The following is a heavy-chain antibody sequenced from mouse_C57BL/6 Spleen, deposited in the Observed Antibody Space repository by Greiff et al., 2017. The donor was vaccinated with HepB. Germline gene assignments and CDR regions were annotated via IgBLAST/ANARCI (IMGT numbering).Heavy chain of an antibody. J-gene: IGHJ1*03. CDR3: ARHYYGSSYWYFDV. CDR1: GYTFTSYW. V-gene: IGHV1-69*01. D-gene: IGHD1-1*01. CDR2: IDPSDSYT. Sequence: QVQLQQPGAELVMPGASVKLSCKASGYTFTSYWMHWVKQRPGQGLEWIGEIDPSDSYTNYNQKFKGKSTLTVDKSSSTTDMQLSSLTSEDSAVYYCARHYYGSSYWYFDVWGTGTTVTVSS.